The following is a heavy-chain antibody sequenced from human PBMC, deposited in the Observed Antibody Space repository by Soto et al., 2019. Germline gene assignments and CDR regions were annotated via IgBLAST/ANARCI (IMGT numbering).Heavy chain of an antibody. CDR2: ISAYNGNT. CDR3: ARDSLNLIAAAGYYYYYYGMDV. CDR1: GYTFTSYG. J-gene: IGHJ6*02. V-gene: IGHV1-18*01. Sequence: GASVKVSCKASGYTFTSYGISWVRQAPGQGLEWMGWISAYNGNTNYAQKLQGRVTMTTDTSTSTAYMELRSLRSDDTAVYYCARDSLNLIAAAGYYYYYYGMDVWGQGTTVTVSS. D-gene: IGHD6-13*01.